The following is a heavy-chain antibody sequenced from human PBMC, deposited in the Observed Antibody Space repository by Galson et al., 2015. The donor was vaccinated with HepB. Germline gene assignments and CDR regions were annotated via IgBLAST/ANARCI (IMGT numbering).Heavy chain of an antibody. J-gene: IGHJ4*02. CDR1: GGSISSYY. V-gene: IGHV4-59*08. Sequence: ETLSLTCTVSGGSISSYYWSWIRQPPGKGLEWIGYIYYSGSTNYNPSLKSRVTISVDTSKNQFSLKLSSVTAADTAVYYCARSDSVFRLDYWGQGTLVTVSS. D-gene: IGHD2-21*01. CDR2: IYYSGST. CDR3: ARSDSVFRLDY.